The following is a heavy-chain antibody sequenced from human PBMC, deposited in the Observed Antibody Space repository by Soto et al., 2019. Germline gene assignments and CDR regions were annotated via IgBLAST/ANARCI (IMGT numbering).Heavy chain of an antibody. Sequence: GGSLRLSCAASGFTFDDYAMHWVRQAPGKGLEWVSGISWNSGSIGYADSVKGRFTISRDNSKNTLYLQMNSLRAEDTAVYYCARDGGYGFDYWGQGTLVTVSS. CDR1: GFTFDDYA. J-gene: IGHJ4*02. CDR2: ISWNSGSI. D-gene: IGHD5-18*01. V-gene: IGHV3-9*01. CDR3: ARDGGYGFDY.